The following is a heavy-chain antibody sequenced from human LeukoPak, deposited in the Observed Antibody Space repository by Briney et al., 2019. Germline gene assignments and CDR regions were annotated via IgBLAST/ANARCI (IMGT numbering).Heavy chain of an antibody. CDR1: GFTFRHYD. Sequence: PGETLRLSCVASGFTFRHYDMSWVRQAPGKGLEWVSSINTSGGSTYYADPLQGRFTISRDNSKNTLHLQMNNVRAEDTALYYCMKLPTMIIVIDTDFEYWGQGAQVTVSS. D-gene: IGHD2-21*01. CDR2: INTSGGST. J-gene: IGHJ4*02. V-gene: IGHV3-23*01. CDR3: MKLPTMIIVIDTDFEY.